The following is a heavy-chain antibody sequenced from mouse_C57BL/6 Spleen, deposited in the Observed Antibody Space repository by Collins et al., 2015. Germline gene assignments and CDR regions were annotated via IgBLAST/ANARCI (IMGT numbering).Heavy chain of an antibody. V-gene: IGHV14-2*01. CDR1: GFNIKDYY. J-gene: IGHJ4*01. CDR3: ARPHITTVVATWDYYAMDY. CDR2: IDPEDGET. D-gene: IGHD1-1*01. Sequence: LQQSGAELVKPGASVKLSCTASGFNIKDYYMHWVKQRAEQGLEWIGRIDPEDGETKYAPKFQGKATITADTSSNTAYLQLSSLTSEDTAVYYCARPHITTVVATWDYYAMDYWGQGTSVTVSS.